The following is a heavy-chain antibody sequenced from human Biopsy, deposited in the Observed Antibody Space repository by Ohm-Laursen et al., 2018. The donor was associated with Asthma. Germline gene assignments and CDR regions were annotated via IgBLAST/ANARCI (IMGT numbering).Heavy chain of an antibody. Sequence: TQTLTLTGSFSGFSLSSSGANVNWIRQPPGKALEWLARIDWEEDKFYNTSLRTKLTISKGSSEDQVVLTMTNMGPVDTATYYCTRHNDYWGPGILVTVSS. CDR2: IDWEEDK. CDR1: GFSLSSSGAN. J-gene: IGHJ4*02. D-gene: IGHD1-14*01. CDR3: TRHNDY. V-gene: IGHV2-70*04.